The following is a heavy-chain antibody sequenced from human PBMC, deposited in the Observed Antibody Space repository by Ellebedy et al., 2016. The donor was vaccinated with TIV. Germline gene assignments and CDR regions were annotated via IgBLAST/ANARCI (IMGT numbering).Heavy chain of an antibody. Sequence: PGGSLRLSCAASGLTFSDYYMSWVRQAPGKGLEWVSSISSTSDYTSSADSMEGRFTISRDNADNSMFLQMNSLRAEDTAVYYCVTHSLSQWLRFFESWGRGTLVTVSP. CDR3: VTHSLSQWLRFFES. CDR1: GLTFSDYY. V-gene: IGHV3/OR16-9*01. J-gene: IGHJ4*02. CDR2: ISSTSDYT. D-gene: IGHD6-19*01.